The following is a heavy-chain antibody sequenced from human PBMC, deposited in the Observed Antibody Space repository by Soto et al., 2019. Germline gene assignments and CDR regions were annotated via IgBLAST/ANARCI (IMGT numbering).Heavy chain of an antibody. J-gene: IGHJ6*02. V-gene: IGHV4-39*07. CDR1: GGSISSSSYF. Sequence: SETLSLTCSVSGGSISSSSYFWVLIRQPPGKGLEWIGEINHSGSTNYNPSLKSRVTISVDTSKNQFSLKLSSVTAADTAVYYCAGALGYCSSTSCFNNYYYYGMDVWGQGTTVTVSS. D-gene: IGHD2-2*01. CDR3: AGALGYCSSTSCFNNYYYYGMDV. CDR2: INHSGST.